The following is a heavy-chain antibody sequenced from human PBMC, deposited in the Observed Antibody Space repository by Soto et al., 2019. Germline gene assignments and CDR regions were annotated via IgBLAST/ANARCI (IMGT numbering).Heavy chain of an antibody. D-gene: IGHD6-19*01. Sequence: SETLSLTCTVSGGSISSSGYYWGWIRQPPGKGLEWIGTIYYSGSTYYNPSLKSRVTISVDTSKNQFSLKLSSVTAADTAVYYCARGVGVAGGYYYGMDVWGQGTTVTVSS. V-gene: IGHV4-39*01. J-gene: IGHJ6*02. CDR2: IYYSGST. CDR1: GGSISSSGYY. CDR3: ARGVGVAGGYYYGMDV.